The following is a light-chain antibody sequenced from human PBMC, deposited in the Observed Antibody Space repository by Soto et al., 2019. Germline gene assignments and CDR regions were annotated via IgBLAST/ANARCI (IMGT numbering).Light chain of an antibody. J-gene: IGKJ4*01. Sequence: DIQMTQSPSTLSASVGDRVTITCRVSQSINKWLAWYQQKPGKAPRLLIYKASTLGSGVPSRFSGSGSGTEFALTINSLQPDDFATYYCQLYNSYSALTFGGGTKVEIK. V-gene: IGKV1-5*03. CDR2: KAS. CDR1: QSINKW. CDR3: QLYNSYSALT.